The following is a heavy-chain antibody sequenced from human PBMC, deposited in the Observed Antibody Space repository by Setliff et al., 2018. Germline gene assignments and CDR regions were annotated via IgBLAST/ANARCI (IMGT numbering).Heavy chain of an antibody. CDR1: GGSISSPSYF. J-gene: IGHJ4*02. Sequence: SETLSLTCTVSGGSISSPSYFWGWVRQPPGKEMEWIATIYYSGSSYYNPSLKSRLTISVDTSKNLFSLKLSSVTTADTAGYYCARHYGLVYKHLDYWGQGTLVTVSS. CDR3: ARHYGLVYKHLDY. V-gene: IGHV4-39*01. D-gene: IGHD1-1*01. CDR2: IYYSGSS.